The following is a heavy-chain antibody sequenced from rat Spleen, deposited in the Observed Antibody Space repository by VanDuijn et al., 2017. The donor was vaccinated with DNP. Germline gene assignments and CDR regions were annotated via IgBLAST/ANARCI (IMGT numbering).Heavy chain of an antibody. CDR2: ITYSGTT. Sequence: EVRLQESGPGLVKPSQSLSLTCSVTGYSITSNYWGWIRKFPGNKMEWIGHITYSGTTAYNPSLRSRISITRDTSKNQFFLQLNSVTTEDTATYYCARGLNYGGYIYSWYFDFWGPGTMVTVSS. V-gene: IGHV3-1*01. CDR3: ARGLNYGGYIYSWYFDF. CDR1: GYSITSNY. J-gene: IGHJ1*01. D-gene: IGHD1-11*01.